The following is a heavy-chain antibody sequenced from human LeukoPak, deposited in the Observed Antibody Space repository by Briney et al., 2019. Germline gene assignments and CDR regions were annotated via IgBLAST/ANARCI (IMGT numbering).Heavy chain of an antibody. D-gene: IGHD1-26*01. V-gene: IGHV3-53*01. J-gene: IGHJ4*02. CDR3: ARAVFWEYSGTYLPTDDY. Sequence: PGGSLRLSCAASGFTVSTNYMSWVRQAPGKGLEWVSIIHSDGITYYADSVKGRFTITSDKSKNTLYLQMNSLRDENTAVYDCARAVFWEYSGTYLPTDDYWGQGTLVTVSS. CDR2: IHSDGIT. CDR1: GFTVSTNY.